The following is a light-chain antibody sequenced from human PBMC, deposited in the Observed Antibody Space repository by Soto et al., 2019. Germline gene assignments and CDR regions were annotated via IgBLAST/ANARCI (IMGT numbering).Light chain of an antibody. Sequence: QSALTQPASVSGSPGQSITISCTGTSSDVGGFNYVSWYQQHPGKAPKLMIYDVTNRPSGVSYRFSGSKSGNTASLTISGLQAEVEADYYCNSYTSSSTYALGTGTKDTLL. CDR3: NSYTSSSTYA. J-gene: IGLJ1*01. CDR2: DVT. V-gene: IGLV2-14*03. CDR1: SSDVGGFNY.